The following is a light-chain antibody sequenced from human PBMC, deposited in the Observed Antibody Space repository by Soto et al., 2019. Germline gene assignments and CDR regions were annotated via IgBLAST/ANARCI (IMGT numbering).Light chain of an antibody. CDR1: QSISNW. V-gene: IGKV1-5*01. J-gene: IGKJ1*01. Sequence: DIQMTQSPSTLYASVGDRVTITCRASQSISNWLAWYQQKPGKAPKLLIYDVSRLESGVASRFSGSGSGTEFTLTISSLQPDDFATYDCQQYNSYPWTFGQGTKVEIK. CDR2: DVS. CDR3: QQYNSYPWT.